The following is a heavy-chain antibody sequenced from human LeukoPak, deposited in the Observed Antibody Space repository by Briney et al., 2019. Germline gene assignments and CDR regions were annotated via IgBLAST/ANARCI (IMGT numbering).Heavy chain of an antibody. V-gene: IGHV4-38-2*02. J-gene: IGHJ5*02. CDR1: GYSISSGYY. D-gene: IGHD2-21*02. CDR2: IYHSGST. Sequence: NPSETLSLTCTVSGYSISSGYYWGWIRQPPGKGLEWIGSIYHSGSTYYNPSLKSRVTISVDTSRNQFSLKLSSVTAADTAVYYCASFPYCGGDCWNWFDPWGQGTLVTVSS. CDR3: ASFPYCGGDCWNWFDP.